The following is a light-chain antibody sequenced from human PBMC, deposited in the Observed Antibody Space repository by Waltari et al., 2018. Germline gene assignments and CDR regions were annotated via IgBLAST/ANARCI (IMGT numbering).Light chain of an antibody. Sequence: DIQMTQSPSTLSASVGDRVTITCRASQSISNWLAWYHQKPGRAPRLLIHKASSLESGFPSRSSGSGSGTEFTFTISSLQPDDFAAYYCQQYNSYPFTFGPGTKVDVK. CDR2: KAS. CDR1: QSISNW. V-gene: IGKV1-5*03. J-gene: IGKJ3*01. CDR3: QQYNSYPFT.